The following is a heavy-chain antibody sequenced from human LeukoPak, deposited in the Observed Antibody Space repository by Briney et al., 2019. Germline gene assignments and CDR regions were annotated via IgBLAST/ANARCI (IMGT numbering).Heavy chain of an antibody. CDR2: IYYSGST. J-gene: IGHJ4*02. Sequence: PSGTLSLTCTVSGGSLSKFYWSWIRQPPGKGLEWIGYIYYSGSTNYNPSLKSRVTISVDTSKNQFSLKLSSVTAADTAVYYCARGGFREFDSWGQGTLVIVSS. CDR3: ARGGFREFDS. V-gene: IGHV4-59*01. CDR1: GGSLSKFY. D-gene: IGHD3-10*01.